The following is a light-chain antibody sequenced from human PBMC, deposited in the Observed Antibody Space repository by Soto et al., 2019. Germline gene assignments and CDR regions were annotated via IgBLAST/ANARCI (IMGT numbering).Light chain of an antibody. V-gene: IGKV1-5*01. CDR1: QSISSW. J-gene: IGKJ3*01. Sequence: DIQMTQSPSTLSASVGDRVTITCRASQSISSWLAWYQQKPGKAPKLLIYDASSLESGVPSRFSGSGSATEFTLTISSLQPDDFATYYCQQYNTVPLTFGPGTKVDIK. CDR3: QQYNTVPLT. CDR2: DAS.